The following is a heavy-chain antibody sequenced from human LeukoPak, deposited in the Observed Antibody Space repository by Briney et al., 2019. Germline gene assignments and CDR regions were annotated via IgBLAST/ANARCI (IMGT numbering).Heavy chain of an antibody. J-gene: IGHJ3*02. CDR3: ARQGPEGYYYDSSGYFGAFDI. V-gene: IGHV4-34*01. CDR1: GGSFRCYY. D-gene: IGHD3-22*01. CDR2: INHSGIT. Sequence: SETLSLTCAVYGGSFRCYYWSWIRQPPWKGVEWIGEINHSGITNYNPSLKSRVTISVDTSKNQFSLKLSSMTAADTAVYYCARQGPEGYYYDSSGYFGAFDIWGQGTMVTVSS.